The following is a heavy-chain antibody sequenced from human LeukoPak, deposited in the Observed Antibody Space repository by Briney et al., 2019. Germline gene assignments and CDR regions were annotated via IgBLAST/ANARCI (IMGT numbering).Heavy chain of an antibody. Sequence: PGGSLRLSCAASGFTFSSYAMSWVRQAPGKGLEWVSAISGSGGNTCYADSVKGRFTISRDNSKNTLYLQMNSLRAEDTAVYYCAKDGAYDSVWFPNDYWGQGTLVTVSS. V-gene: IGHV3-23*01. J-gene: IGHJ4*02. CDR3: AKDGAYDSVWFPNDY. D-gene: IGHD6-19*01. CDR2: ISGSGGNT. CDR1: GFTFSSYA.